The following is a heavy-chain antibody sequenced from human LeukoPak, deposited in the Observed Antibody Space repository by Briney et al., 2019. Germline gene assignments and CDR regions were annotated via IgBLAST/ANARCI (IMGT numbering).Heavy chain of an antibody. J-gene: IGHJ4*02. CDR2: ISSSGSTI. D-gene: IGHD6-13*01. CDR1: GFTFSDYY. V-gene: IGHV3-11*04. CDR3: ARERRRQRLVYYFDY. Sequence: GGSLRLSCAASGFTFSDYYMSWIRQAPGKGLEWVSYISSSGSTIYYADSVKGRFTISRDNAKNSLYLQMNSLRAEDTAVYYCARERRRQRLVYYFDYWGQGTLVTVSS.